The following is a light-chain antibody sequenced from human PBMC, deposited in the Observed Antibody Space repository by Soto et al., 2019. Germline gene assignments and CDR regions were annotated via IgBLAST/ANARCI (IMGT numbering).Light chain of an antibody. CDR3: QHSGT. V-gene: IGKV1-5*03. J-gene: IGKJ1*01. CDR2: KAS. CDR1: QSISTR. Sequence: DIKMTQSPSTLSASVGDRVTITCRASQSISTRLAWYQQKPGRAPNLLIYKASDLKTGVPSRFSGSGSGTEFTLSITTLQPDDFATYYCQHSGTFGQGTKVEIK.